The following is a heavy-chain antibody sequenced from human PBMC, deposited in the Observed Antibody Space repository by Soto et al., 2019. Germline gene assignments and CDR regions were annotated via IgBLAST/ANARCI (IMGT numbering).Heavy chain of an antibody. D-gene: IGHD5-18*01. V-gene: IGHV4-4*02. CDR3: ARTDIVATIGRGYSYGYNEY. CDR1: VVSISSSNW. Sequence: PSETLSLTCAFSVVSISSSNWWSWVRQPPGKGLEWIGEIYHSGSTNYNPSLKSRVTISVDKSKNQFSLKLSSVAAADTAVYYCARTDIVATIGRGYSYGYNEYWGQGTLVSVSS. CDR2: IYHSGST. J-gene: IGHJ4*02.